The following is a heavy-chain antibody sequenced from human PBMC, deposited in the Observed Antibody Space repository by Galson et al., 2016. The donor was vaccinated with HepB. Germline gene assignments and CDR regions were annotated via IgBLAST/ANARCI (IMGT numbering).Heavy chain of an antibody. CDR3: VRDGWGRKGWRFDT. CDR2: ISHDGRNK. CDR1: GFTFSRFA. V-gene: IGHV3-30*04. Sequence: SLRLSCAGSGFTFSRFALHWVRQAPGKGLEWVAVISHDGRNKHFADSVKGRFTMYRDNSKNTLHLQMNSLTAEDTALYYCVRDGWGRKGWRFDTWGRGTLVTVFS. J-gene: IGHJ4*02. D-gene: IGHD1-26*01.